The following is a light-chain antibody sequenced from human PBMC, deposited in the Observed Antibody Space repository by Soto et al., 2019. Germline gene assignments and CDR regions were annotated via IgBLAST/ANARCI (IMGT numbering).Light chain of an antibody. CDR2: AAS. Sequence: DVQMTQSPSSLSASVGDRVTITCRASQGIAPYLAWFQQKPGEVPKLLIYAASTLQSGVPSRFSGSGSGTDFTLTIGSLQPEDVATYYCQKYISAPLTFGGGTKVDI. V-gene: IGKV1-27*01. CDR1: QGIAPY. CDR3: QKYISAPLT. J-gene: IGKJ4*01.